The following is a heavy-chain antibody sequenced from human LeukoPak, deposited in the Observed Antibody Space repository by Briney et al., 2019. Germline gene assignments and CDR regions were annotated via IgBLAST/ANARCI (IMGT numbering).Heavy chain of an antibody. Sequence: GGSLRLSCAASGFRFGSYSMHWVRQAPGKGLEWVSSITSSSSYIYYADSVKGRFTISRDNAKNSLYLQMNSLRADDTAVYYCARDRAYDLLTGQPNYWGQGTLVTVS. J-gene: IGHJ4*02. CDR2: ITSSSSYI. CDR1: GFRFGSYS. D-gene: IGHD3-9*01. CDR3: ARDRAYDLLTGQPNY. V-gene: IGHV3-21*01.